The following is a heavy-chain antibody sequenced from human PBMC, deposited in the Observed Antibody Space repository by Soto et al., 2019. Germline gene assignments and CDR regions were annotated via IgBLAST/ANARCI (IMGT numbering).Heavy chain of an antibody. CDR3: ATYLNGDYHFDY. CDR2: FDPEDGET. CDR1: GYTFTSYY. Sequence: ASVKVSCKASGYTFTSYYMHWVRQAPGKGLEWMGGFDPEDGETIYAQKFQGRVTMTEDTSTDTAYMELSSLRSEDTAVYYCATYLNGDYHFDYWGQGTLVTVSS. J-gene: IGHJ4*02. V-gene: IGHV1-24*01. D-gene: IGHD4-17*01.